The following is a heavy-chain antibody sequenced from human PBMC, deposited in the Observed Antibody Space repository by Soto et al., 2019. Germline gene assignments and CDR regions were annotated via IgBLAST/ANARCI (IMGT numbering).Heavy chain of an antibody. CDR3: VKDWSGNSCPCMDV. Sequence: EVQLLESGGDLVQPGGSLTLSCVASGFTFSNFAMSWVRRTPGEGLEWASSISGSGDRTYYAYSVKGRFSISRVNSKNTLYLQMNSLGAEDTATYYCVKDWSGNSCPCMDVWGQGTTVTVSS. CDR2: ISGSGDRT. V-gene: IGHV3-23*01. CDR1: GFTFSNFA. J-gene: IGHJ6*02. D-gene: IGHD3-3*01.